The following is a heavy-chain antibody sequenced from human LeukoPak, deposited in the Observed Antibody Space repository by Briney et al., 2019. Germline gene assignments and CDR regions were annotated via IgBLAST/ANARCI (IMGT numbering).Heavy chain of an antibody. V-gene: IGHV3-7*02. D-gene: IGHD5-24*01. CDR1: GFTFSRSF. CDR2: INENGSDK. CDR3: ASADGYKIDY. Sequence: PGGSLSLLHVPSGFTFSRSFTSGVRQAPGQGREGVAKINENGSDKYYVDSVEGRFTISRDNAKNSLCLQMNSLRAEDTAVYYCASADGYKIDYWVQGTMVTVSS. J-gene: IGHJ4*02.